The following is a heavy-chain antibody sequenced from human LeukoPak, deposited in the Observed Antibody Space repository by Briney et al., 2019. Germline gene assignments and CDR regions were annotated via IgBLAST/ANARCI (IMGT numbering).Heavy chain of an antibody. V-gene: IGHV4-59*01. D-gene: IGHD1-26*01. CDR2: IYYSGST. CDR1: GGSISSYY. J-gene: IGHJ4*02. CDR3: ARAVGATRPVDY. Sequence: SETLSLTCTVSGGSISSYYWSWIRQPPGKGLEWIGYIYYSGSTNYNPPLKSRVTISVDTSKNQFSLKLSSVTAADTAVYYCARAVGATRPVDYWGQGTLVTVSS.